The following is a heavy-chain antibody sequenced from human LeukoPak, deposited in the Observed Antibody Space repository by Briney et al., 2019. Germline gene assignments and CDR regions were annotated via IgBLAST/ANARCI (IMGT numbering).Heavy chain of an antibody. CDR1: GFTFRSYA. V-gene: IGHV3-23*01. J-gene: IGHJ4*02. D-gene: IGHD2-2*01. CDR3: ARDLLRTSSGDY. Sequence: GGSLRLSCATSGFTFRSYAMAWVRQPPGKGLEWVSLIENNGVKTYYADSVKGRFTISRDKSKNIVFLQTNSLRAEDTAIYYCARDLLRTSSGDYWGQGTLVSVS. CDR2: IENNGVKT.